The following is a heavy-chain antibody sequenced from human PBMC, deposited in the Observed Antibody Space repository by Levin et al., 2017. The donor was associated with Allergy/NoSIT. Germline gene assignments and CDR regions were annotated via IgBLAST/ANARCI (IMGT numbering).Heavy chain of an antibody. Sequence: GGSLRLSCAASGFTFSSYAMHWVRQAPGKGLEWVAVISYAGSNKYYADSVKGRFTISRDNPKNTLYLQMNSRRAEDTAVDYCARGDDGTRTSGELGGQDYYYYYMDVWGKETTVTVSS. CDR2: ISYAGSNK. D-gene: IGHD3-16*01. J-gene: IGHJ6*03. CDR1: GFTFSSYA. CDR3: ARGDDGTRTSGELGGQDYYYYYMDV. V-gene: IGHV3-30-3*01.